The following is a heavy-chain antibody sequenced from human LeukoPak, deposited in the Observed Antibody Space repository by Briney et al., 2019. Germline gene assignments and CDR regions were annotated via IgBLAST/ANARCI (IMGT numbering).Heavy chain of an antibody. CDR1: GFTFSSYG. CDR2: ISYHGSNK. V-gene: IGHV3-30*18. Sequence: PGGSLRLSCAASGFTFSSYGMYWVRQAPGKGLEWAAVISYHGSNKYYADSVKGRFTISRDNSKNTLYLQMNSLRGEDTAVYYCAKGRDSWSSKIDYWGQGTLVTVSS. J-gene: IGHJ4*02. CDR3: AKGRDSWSSKIDY. D-gene: IGHD3-3*01.